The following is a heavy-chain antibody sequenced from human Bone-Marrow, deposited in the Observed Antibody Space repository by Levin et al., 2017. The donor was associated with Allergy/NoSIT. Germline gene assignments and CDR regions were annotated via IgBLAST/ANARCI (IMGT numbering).Heavy chain of an antibody. CDR3: GRDWSSDSYGGIDY. D-gene: IGHD4-23*01. Sequence: PQASLKVSCKASGYTFTTYAINWVRQAPGQGLEWMGWINTNTGNPTYARGFTGRFVFSLDTSVSTAYLHISSLQADDTAIYYCGRDWSSDSYGGIDYWGQGTLVTVSS. CDR2: INTNTGNP. CDR1: GYTFTTYA. J-gene: IGHJ4*02. V-gene: IGHV7-4-1*02.